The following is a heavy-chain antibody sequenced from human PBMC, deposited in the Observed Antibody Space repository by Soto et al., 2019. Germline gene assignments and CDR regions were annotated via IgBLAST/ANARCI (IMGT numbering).Heavy chain of an antibody. V-gene: IGHV4-39*01. Sequence: PSETLSLTCTFSGGSISGNSYFWGWLRQPPGKGLEWIGSIYYSGSTYYNPSLKSRVTISVDTSKNQFSLKLSSVTAADTAVYYCATIPATTILTDYWGQGTLVTVSS. J-gene: IGHJ4*02. CDR2: IYYSGST. D-gene: IGHD2-2*02. CDR3: ATIPATTILTDY. CDR1: GGSISGNSYF.